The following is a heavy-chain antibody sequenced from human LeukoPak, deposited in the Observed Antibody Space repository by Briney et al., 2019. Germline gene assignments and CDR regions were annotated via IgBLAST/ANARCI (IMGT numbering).Heavy chain of an antibody. J-gene: IGHJ4*02. Sequence: ASVKVSCKASGYTFTNYGISWVRQAPGQGLEWMGWISAYNGNTNYAQKLQGRVTMTTDTSTSTAYMELRSLRSDDTAVYYCARGGIAAQDEPYHFDYWGQGTLVTVSS. V-gene: IGHV1-18*01. D-gene: IGHD6-6*01. CDR3: ARGGIAAQDEPYHFDY. CDR1: GYTFTNYG. CDR2: ISAYNGNT.